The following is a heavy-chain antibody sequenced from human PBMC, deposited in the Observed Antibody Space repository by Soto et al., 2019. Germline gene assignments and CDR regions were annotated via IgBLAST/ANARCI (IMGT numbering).Heavy chain of an antibody. D-gene: IGHD2-2*01. V-gene: IGHV3-23*01. CDR1: GFTFSSYA. CDR3: AKDRGVYCSSTSCYDHYFDY. CDR2: ISGSGGST. Sequence: GSLRLSCAASGFTFSSYAMSWVRQAPGKGLEWVSAISGSGGSTYYADSVKGRFTISRDNSKNTLYLQMNSLRAEDTAVYYCAKDRGVYCSSTSCYDHYFDYWGQGTLVTVSS. J-gene: IGHJ4*02.